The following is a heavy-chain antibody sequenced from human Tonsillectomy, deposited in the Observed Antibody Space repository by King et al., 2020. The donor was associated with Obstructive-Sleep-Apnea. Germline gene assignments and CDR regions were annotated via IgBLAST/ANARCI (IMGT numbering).Heavy chain of an antibody. D-gene: IGHD3-10*01. CDR2: ISYDGTNK. V-gene: IGHV3-30*04. CDR3: ARVRSSGSYFDFYYFDY. J-gene: IGHJ4*02. Sequence: VQLVESGGGVVQPGRSLRLSCAASGFTFSSYALHWVRQAPGKGLEWVAVISYDGTNKYYADSVEGRFTISRDNSKNTLYLQMHSLRADDTAVYYCARVRSSGSYFDFYYFDYWGQGTLVIVSS. CDR1: GFTFSSYA.